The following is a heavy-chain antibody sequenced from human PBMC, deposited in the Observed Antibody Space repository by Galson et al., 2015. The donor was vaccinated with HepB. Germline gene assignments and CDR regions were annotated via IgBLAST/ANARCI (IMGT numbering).Heavy chain of an antibody. V-gene: IGHV1-8*01. J-gene: IGHJ4*02. D-gene: IGHD5-18*01. Sequence: SVKVSCKASGYTFTSYDINWVRQAPGQGLEWMGWMNPNSGNTGYAQNFQGRVTMTRDTSISTAYMELSSLRSEDTAVYYCARGASYVFYYWGQGTLVAVSS. CDR3: ARGASYVFYY. CDR2: MNPNSGNT. CDR1: GYTFTSYD.